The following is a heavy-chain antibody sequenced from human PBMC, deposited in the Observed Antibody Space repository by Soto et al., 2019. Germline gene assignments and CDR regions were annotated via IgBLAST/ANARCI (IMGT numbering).Heavy chain of an antibody. CDR3: ARGDITIFGVAYDAFDI. V-gene: IGHV1-69*13. Sequence: GASVKVSWKAAGGAFSIYAISWVRQAPGQGLEWMGGIIPIFGTANYAQKFQGRVTITADESTSTAYMELSSLRSEDTAVYYCARGDITIFGVAYDAFDIWGQGTMVTVSS. J-gene: IGHJ3*02. CDR2: IIPIFGTA. CDR1: GGAFSIYA. D-gene: IGHD3-3*01.